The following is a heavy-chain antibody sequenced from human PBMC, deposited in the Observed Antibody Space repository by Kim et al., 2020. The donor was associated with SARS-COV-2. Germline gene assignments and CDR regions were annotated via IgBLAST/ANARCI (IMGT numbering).Heavy chain of an antibody. V-gene: IGHV1-18*01. Sequence: ASVKVSCKASGYTFTSYGISWVRQAPGQGLEWMGWISAYNGNTNYAQKLQGRVTMTTDTSTSTAYMGLRSLRSDDTGVYYCARDIDWYYDSSGETVDAFDIWGQGTMVTVSS. CDR3: ARDIDWYYDSSGETVDAFDI. D-gene: IGHD3-22*01. CDR1: GYTFTSYG. J-gene: IGHJ3*02. CDR2: ISAYNGNT.